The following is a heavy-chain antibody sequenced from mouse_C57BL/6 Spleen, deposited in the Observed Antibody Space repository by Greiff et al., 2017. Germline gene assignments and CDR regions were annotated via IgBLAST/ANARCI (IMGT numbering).Heavy chain of an antibody. V-gene: IGHV5-9*01. CDR2: ISGGGGNT. CDR1: GFTFSSYT. CDR3: ARHEDYAMDD. J-gene: IGHJ4*01. Sequence: EVKLVESGGGLVKPGGSLKLSCAASGFTFSSYTMSWVRQTPEKRLEWVATISGGGGNTYYPDSVKGRFTISRDNAKNTLYLQMSSLRSEDTALYYCARHEDYAMDDWGQGTSVTVSS.